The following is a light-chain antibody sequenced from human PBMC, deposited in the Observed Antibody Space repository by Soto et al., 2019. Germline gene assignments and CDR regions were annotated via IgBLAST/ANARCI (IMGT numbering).Light chain of an antibody. Sequence: QSALTQPPSASGSPGQSVTISCTGSSSDVGHSNFVSWYQQHPGKGPKLIIYEVSKRPSGVPDRFSGSKSGNTASLSVSGLQDEDEADYFCNAQADNSKHVFGTGTKVTVL. CDR1: SSDVGHSNF. J-gene: IGLJ1*01. CDR2: EVS. V-gene: IGLV2-8*01. CDR3: NAQADNSKHV.